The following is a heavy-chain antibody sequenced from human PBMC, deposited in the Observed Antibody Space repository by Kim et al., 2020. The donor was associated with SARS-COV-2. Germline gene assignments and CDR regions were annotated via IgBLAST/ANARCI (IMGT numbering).Heavy chain of an antibody. V-gene: IGHV3-33*01. D-gene: IGHD3-22*01. CDR3: ARDGGVPDVAYYYDSSGYSRGNYFDY. CDR1: GFTFSSYG. Sequence: GGSLRLSCAASGFTFSSYGMHWVRQAPGKGLEWVAVIWYDGSNKYYADSVKGRFTISRDNSKNTLYLQMNSLRAEDTAVYYCARDGGVPDVAYYYDSSGYSRGNYFDYWGQGTLVTVSS. J-gene: IGHJ4*02. CDR2: IWYDGSNK.